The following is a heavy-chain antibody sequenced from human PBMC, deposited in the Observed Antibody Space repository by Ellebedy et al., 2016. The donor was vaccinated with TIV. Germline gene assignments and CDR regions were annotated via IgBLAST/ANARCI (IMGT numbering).Heavy chain of an antibody. CDR2: IKQDGSEK. D-gene: IGHD1-1*01. Sequence: PGGSLRLSCAASGFTFSSYWMSWVRQAPGKGLEWVAIIKQDGSEKYYVDSVRGRFTISRDNAKSVLSLQMNSLRGEDTAVYYCARADWNSIDYWGQGALVTVSS. CDR3: ARADWNSIDY. J-gene: IGHJ4*02. V-gene: IGHV3-7*03. CDR1: GFTFSSYW.